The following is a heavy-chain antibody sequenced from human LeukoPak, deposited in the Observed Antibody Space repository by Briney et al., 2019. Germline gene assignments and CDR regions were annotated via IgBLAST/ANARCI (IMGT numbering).Heavy chain of an antibody. J-gene: IGHJ6*02. D-gene: IGHD7-27*01. CDR3: ARDEGARSGDGMDV. CDR1: GGTFSSYA. CDR2: IIPILGIA. Sequence: ASVKVSCKASGGTFSSYAISWVRQAPGQGLEWMGRIIPILGIANYAQKFQGRVTITADKSTSTAYMELSSLRSEDTAVYYCARDEGARSGDGMDVWGQGTTVTVSS. V-gene: IGHV1-69*04.